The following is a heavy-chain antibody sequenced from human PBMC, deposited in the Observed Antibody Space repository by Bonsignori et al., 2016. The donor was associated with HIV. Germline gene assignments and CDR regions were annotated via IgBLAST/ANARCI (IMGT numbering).Heavy chain of an antibody. CDR3: ARGINWDRDAFDI. J-gene: IGHJ3*02. D-gene: IGHD7-27*01. V-gene: IGHV4-61*02. CDR2: IYTSGGT. Sequence: GKGLEWIGRIYTSGGTNYNPSLKSRVTISVDTSKNQFSLKLSSVTAADTAVYYCARGINWDRDAFDIWGQGTMVTVSS.